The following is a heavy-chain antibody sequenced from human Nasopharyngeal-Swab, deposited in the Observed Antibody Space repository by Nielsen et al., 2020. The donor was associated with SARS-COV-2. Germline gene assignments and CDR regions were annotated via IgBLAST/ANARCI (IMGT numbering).Heavy chain of an antibody. V-gene: IGHV3-30*18. J-gene: IGHJ6*02. CDR1: GFTFSSYS. CDR3: AKDHEESMVRGVITAYYGMDV. D-gene: IGHD3-10*01. Sequence: GESLKISCAASGFTFSSYSMNWVRQAPGKGLEWVAVISYDGSNKYYADSVKGRFTISRDNSKNTLYLQMNSLRAEDTAVYYCAKDHEESMVRGVITAYYGMDVWGQGTTVTVSS. CDR2: ISYDGSNK.